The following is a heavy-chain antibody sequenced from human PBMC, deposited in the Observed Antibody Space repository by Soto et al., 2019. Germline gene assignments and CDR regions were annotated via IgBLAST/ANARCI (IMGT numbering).Heavy chain of an antibody. CDR3: AAFLGAHWYFDL. J-gene: IGHJ2*01. V-gene: IGHV4-30-4*01. CDR2: IYNSGTT. Sequence: QVQLQESGPGLVKPSQTLSLTCTVSGGSISSGAYYWSWIRQPPGKGLEWIGYIYNSGTTYYNPSLKSRVTISLDTSKRQFSLQLSSVTAADTAVYFCAAFLGAHWYFDLWGRGTLVTVSS. D-gene: IGHD1-26*01. CDR1: GGSISSGAYY.